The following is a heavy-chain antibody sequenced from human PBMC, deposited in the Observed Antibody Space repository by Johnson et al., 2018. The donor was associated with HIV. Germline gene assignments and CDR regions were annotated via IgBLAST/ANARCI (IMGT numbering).Heavy chain of an antibody. CDR3: MTMAKTHEGYAFDI. CDR1: GFTFSNAW. J-gene: IGHJ3*02. Sequence: MQLVESGGGLVKPGGSLRLSCAASGFTFSNAWMSWVRQAPGKGLEWVGRIKSKTDGGTTDYAAPVKGRFTISRDDSKNTRYLQMNSLKTEDTAVYYCMTMAKTHEGYAFDIWGQGTMVTVSS. D-gene: IGHD5-24*01. CDR2: IKSKTDGGTT. V-gene: IGHV3-15*01.